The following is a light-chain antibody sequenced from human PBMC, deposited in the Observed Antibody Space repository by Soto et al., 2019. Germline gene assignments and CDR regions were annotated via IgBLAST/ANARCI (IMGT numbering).Light chain of an antibody. V-gene: IGLV1-47*02. CDR1: NSDIGSNS. CDR3: AAGDGSHWV. CDR2: SDY. Sequence: QSVLTQPPSASRTPGQRVNISCSGSNSDIGSNSVYWYQKLPGMAPKLLIFSDYKRPSGVPDRFSGSKSGTSASLAISGLRSDDEAVYSCAAGDGSHWVFGGGTKLTVL. J-gene: IGLJ3*02.